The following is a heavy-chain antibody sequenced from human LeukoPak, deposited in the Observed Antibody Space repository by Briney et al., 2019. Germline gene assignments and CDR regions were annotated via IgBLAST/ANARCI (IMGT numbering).Heavy chain of an antibody. CDR3: ARDSQWANYYDSSGLDAFDV. Sequence: SVKVSCKASGGTFSSYAISWVRQAPGQGLEWMGGIIPIFGTANYAQKFQGRVTITADESTSTAYMELSSLRSEDTAVYYCARDSQWANYYDSSGLDAFDVWGQGTMVTVSS. V-gene: IGHV1-69*13. CDR2: IIPIFGTA. CDR1: GGTFSSYA. J-gene: IGHJ3*01. D-gene: IGHD3-22*01.